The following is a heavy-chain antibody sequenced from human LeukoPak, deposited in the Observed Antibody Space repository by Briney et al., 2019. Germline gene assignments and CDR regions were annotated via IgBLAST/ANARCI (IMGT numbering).Heavy chain of an antibody. CDR3: AKGKLPGD. CDR1: GFTFSSYG. J-gene: IGHJ4*02. D-gene: IGHD2-15*01. CDR2: ISYDGSNK. Sequence: PGGSLRLSCAASGFTFSSYGMHWVRQAPGKGLEWVAVISYDGSNKYYADSVKGRFTISRVNSKNTLYLQMNSLRAEDTAVYYCAKGKLPGDWGQGTLVTVSS. V-gene: IGHV3-30*18.